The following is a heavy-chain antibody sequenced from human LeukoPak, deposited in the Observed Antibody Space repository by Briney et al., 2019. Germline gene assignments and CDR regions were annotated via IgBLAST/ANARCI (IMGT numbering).Heavy chain of an antibody. CDR1: GFTLSYYW. J-gene: IGHJ3*02. CDR3: ARVYCRGDCYLSTFDI. D-gene: IGHD2-21*02. Sequence: PGGSLRLSCAASGFTLSYYWMSWVRQAPGKGLEWVANIKQDGSEKYCVDSVKGRFTISRDNAKNSMYLQMNSLRAEDTAVYYCARVYCRGDCYLSTFDICGQGTMVTVSS. CDR2: IKQDGSEK. V-gene: IGHV3-7*01.